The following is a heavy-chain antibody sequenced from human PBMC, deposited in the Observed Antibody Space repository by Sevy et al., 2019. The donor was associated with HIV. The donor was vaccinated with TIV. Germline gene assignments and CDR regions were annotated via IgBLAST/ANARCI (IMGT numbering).Heavy chain of an antibody. J-gene: IGHJ4*02. V-gene: IGHV1-24*01. Sequence: ASVKVSCKVSGYTLTGLSMHWVRQAPGKGLEWMGSFDPEDGETIYAQKFQGRVTMTEDTSTDTAYMGLSSLRSEDTAVYYSSTTKDYYDSSGSPFDFWGQGTLVTVSS. CDR1: GYTLTGLS. CDR2: FDPEDGET. CDR3: STTKDYYDSSGSPFDF. D-gene: IGHD3-22*01.